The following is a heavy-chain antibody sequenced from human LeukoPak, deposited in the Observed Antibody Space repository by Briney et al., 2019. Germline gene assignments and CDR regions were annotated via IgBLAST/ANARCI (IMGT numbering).Heavy chain of an antibody. Sequence: SETLSLTCTVSGGSISSYYWSWIRQPPGKGLEWIGCIYYSGYTNYNPSLKSRVTISVDTSKNQFSLKLSSVTAADTAVYYCARTTMVRGTYYMDVWGKGTTVTISS. CDR2: IYYSGYT. CDR3: ARTTMVRGTYYMDV. V-gene: IGHV4-59*01. D-gene: IGHD3-10*01. J-gene: IGHJ6*03. CDR1: GGSISSYY.